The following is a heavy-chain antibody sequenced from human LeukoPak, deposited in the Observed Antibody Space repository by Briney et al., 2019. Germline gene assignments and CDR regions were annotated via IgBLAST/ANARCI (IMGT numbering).Heavy chain of an antibody. D-gene: IGHD6-13*01. CDR3: ARKGSSWYYFDY. J-gene: IGHJ4*02. CDR1: GFTFSSYE. CDR2: ISGSGSTK. V-gene: IGHV3-48*03. Sequence: GGSLRLSCAASGFTFSSYEMNWVRQAPGKGLEWVSYISGSGSTKYYADSVKGRFTISRDNAKNSLYLQMNSLRAEDTAVYYCARKGSSWYYFDYWGQGPLVTVSS.